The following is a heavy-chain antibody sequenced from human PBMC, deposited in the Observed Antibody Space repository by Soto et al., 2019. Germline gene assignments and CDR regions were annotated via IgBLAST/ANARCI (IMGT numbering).Heavy chain of an antibody. V-gene: IGHV3-20*04. CDR1: GFTFDDYG. J-gene: IGHJ4*02. CDR2: INWNADST. CDR3: ARGKRYCGGGTCYSVLLY. D-gene: IGHD2-15*01. Sequence: EVQLVESGGGVVRPGGSLRLSCAASGFTFDDYGMSWVRQAPGKGLEWVCGINWNADSTSYADSVKGRFTISRDNAKNSLYLQMNSLRAEDTALYYCARGKRYCGGGTCYSVLLYWGQGTLVTVSS.